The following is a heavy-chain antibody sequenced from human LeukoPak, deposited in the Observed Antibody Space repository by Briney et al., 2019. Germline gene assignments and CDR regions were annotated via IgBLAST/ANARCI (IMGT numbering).Heavy chain of an antibody. J-gene: IGHJ4*01. CDR3: AKEGQLWLHGFDY. D-gene: IGHD5-18*01. V-gene: IGHV3-30*18. CDR1: GFTFSSYG. CDR2: ISYDGSNK. Sequence: GGSLRLSCAASGFTFSSYGMHWVRQAPGKGLEWVAVISYDGSNKYYADSVKGRFTISRDNSKNTLYLQMNSLRAEDTAVYYCAKEGQLWLHGFDYWGHGTLVTVSS.